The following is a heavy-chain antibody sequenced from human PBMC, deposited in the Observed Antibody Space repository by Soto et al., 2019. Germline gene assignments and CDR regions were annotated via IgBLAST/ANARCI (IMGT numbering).Heavy chain of an antibody. CDR1: GYTFTNYA. J-gene: IGHJ4*02. Sequence: ASVKVSCKASGYTFTNYAMHWVRQAPGQRLEWMGWINAGNGNTKYSQKFQGRVTITRDTSASTAYMELSSLRSEDTAVYYCETTTGESYGEFDYWGQGTLVTVSS. CDR2: INAGNGNT. V-gene: IGHV1-3*01. CDR3: ETTTGESYGEFDY. D-gene: IGHD3-10*01.